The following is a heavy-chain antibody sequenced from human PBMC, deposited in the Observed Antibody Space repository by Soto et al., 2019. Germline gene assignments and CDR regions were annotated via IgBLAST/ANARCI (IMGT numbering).Heavy chain of an antibody. Sequence: PGGSLRLSCAASGFTVSSKYMSWVRQAPGKGLEWVSLISRGGSIFYADSVKGRFTISRDNSENTLYLQMSNLRAEETAVYYWSRDVNLEVYYYGLGSFLNWFDPWGQGTLVTGS. J-gene: IGHJ5*02. CDR3: SRDVNLEVYYYGLGSFLNWFDP. D-gene: IGHD3-10*01. CDR2: ISRGGSI. CDR1: GFTVSSKY. V-gene: IGHV3-66*01.